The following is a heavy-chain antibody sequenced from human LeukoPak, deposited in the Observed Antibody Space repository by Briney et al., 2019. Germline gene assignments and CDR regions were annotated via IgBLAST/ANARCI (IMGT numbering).Heavy chain of an antibody. V-gene: IGHV1-8*01. CDR2: MNPNSGNT. CDR3: ASSYYDSSGYYSAFDI. J-gene: IGHJ3*02. D-gene: IGHD3-22*01. Sequence: ASVEVSCKASGYTFTSYDINWVRQAPGQGLEWMGWMNPNSGNTVYAQKFQGRVTMTRNTSISTAYMELSSLRSEDTAVYYCASSYYDSSGYYSAFDIWGQGTMVTVSS. CDR1: GYTFTSYD.